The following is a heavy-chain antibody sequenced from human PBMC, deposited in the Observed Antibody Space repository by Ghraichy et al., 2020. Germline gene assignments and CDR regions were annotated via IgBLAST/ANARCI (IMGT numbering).Heavy chain of an antibody. CDR3: ARSGSGYPYIYGMDV. D-gene: IGHD3-10*01. J-gene: IGHJ6*02. V-gene: IGHV4-4*09. CDR2: IHSSGST. Sequence: SETLSLTCSVAGGSISSYYWSWIRQPPGKRLEWIGYIHSSGSTNYNPSLKSRVTISVDTSKNQFSLRLTSVTAADTAVYFCARSGSGYPYIYGMDVWGQGTTVTASS. CDR1: GGSISSYY.